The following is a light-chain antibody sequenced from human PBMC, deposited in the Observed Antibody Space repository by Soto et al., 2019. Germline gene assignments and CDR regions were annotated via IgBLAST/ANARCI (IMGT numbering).Light chain of an antibody. CDR1: QSIRSY. Sequence: DIQLTQSPSSLSASVGDRVTITCRASQSIRSYLNWYQQKPGKAPQLLLYAASSLQTGVSSRFSGSGSGTDSTHTISNLQPEDFATYYCQQTSSTPTFGGGTKVEIK. CDR2: AAS. V-gene: IGKV1-39*01. CDR3: QQTSSTPT. J-gene: IGKJ4*01.